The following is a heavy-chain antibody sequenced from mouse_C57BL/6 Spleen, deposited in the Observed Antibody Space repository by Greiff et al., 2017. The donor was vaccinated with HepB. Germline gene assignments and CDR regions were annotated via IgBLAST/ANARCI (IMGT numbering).Heavy chain of an antibody. D-gene: IGHD1-1*01. V-gene: IGHV5-12*01. CDR1: GFTFSDYY. Sequence: EVQVVESGGGLVQPGGSLKLSCAASGFTFSDYYMYWVRQTPEKRLEWVAYISNGGGSTYYPDTVKGRFTISRDNAKNTLYLQMSRLKSEDTAMYYCARQGDYYYGSSPFDYWGQGTTLTVSS. J-gene: IGHJ2*01. CDR2: ISNGGGST. CDR3: ARQGDYYYGSSPFDY.